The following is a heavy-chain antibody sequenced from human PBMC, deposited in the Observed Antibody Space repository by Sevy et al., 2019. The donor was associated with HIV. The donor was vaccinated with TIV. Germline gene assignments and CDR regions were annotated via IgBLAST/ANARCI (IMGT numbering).Heavy chain of an antibody. D-gene: IGHD1-1*01. CDR2: IIPVFGSA. V-gene: IGHV1-69*13. CDR1: GDTFGNYA. Sequence: ASVKVSCKASGDTFGNYAIAWVRQAPGQGLEWMGGIIPVFGSANSAQKFQDRVTSTADVSTSTAYMELRSLRSEDTAVYYCARSNPDGYNYSYYYGMDVWGQGTTVTVSS. CDR3: ARSNPDGYNYSYYYGMDV. J-gene: IGHJ6*02.